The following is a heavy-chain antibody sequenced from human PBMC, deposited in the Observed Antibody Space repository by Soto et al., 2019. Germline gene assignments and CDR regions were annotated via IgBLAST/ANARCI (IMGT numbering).Heavy chain of an antibody. Sequence: QVQLVESGGGVVQTGRSLRLSCAASGFTFSSYAMHWVRQAPGKGLEWVAVISYDGSKKFSADSVKGRFTISRDNSQNTLYLQMNSLRAEDTAVYYCARDQDYDDSSGSDTFDIWGQGTMVTVSS. V-gene: IGHV3-30-3*01. D-gene: IGHD3-22*01. CDR1: GFTFSSYA. J-gene: IGHJ3*02. CDR3: ARDQDYDDSSGSDTFDI. CDR2: ISYDGSKK.